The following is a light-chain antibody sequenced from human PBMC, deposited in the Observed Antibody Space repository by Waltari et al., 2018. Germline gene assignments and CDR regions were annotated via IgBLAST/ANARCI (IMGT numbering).Light chain of an antibody. J-gene: IGKJ1*01. Sequence: EVVMTQSPATLSVSPGERAILSCRASQGVSTNLAWYQQKPGQAPRLLIYGVSTRASGIPARFSGSGSVTDFTLTISSVQSEDFAVYYCQQYNNWWTLGQGTKVEIK. V-gene: IGKV3-15*01. CDR2: GVS. CDR1: QGVSTN. CDR3: QQYNNWWT.